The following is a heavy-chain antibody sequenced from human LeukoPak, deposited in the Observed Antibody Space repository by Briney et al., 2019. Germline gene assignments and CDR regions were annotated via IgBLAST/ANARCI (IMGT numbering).Heavy chain of an antibody. J-gene: IGHJ4*02. D-gene: IGHD3-22*01. CDR2: ISYDGSNK. V-gene: IGHV3-30*18. CDR1: GFTFSSYG. CDR3: AKALSGYYYDSSGYYGDY. Sequence: PGRSLRLSCAASGFTFSSYGMHWVRQAPGKGLEWVAVISYDGSNKYYADSVKGRFTISRDNSKNTLYLQMNSLRAEDTAVYYCAKALSGYYYDSSGYYGDYWGQGTLVTVSS.